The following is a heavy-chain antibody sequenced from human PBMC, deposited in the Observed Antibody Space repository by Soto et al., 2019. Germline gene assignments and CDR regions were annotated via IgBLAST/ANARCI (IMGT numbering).Heavy chain of an antibody. D-gene: IGHD3-3*01. CDR1: GGSINSGGYY. CDR3: ARERRITIFGVVTNYYYGMDV. J-gene: IGHJ6*02. Sequence: PSETLSLTCSVSGGSINSGGYYWSWIRQHPGKGLEWIGYINYSGTTYYNPSLKSRVTISVDTSKNQFSLKLSSVTAADTAMYYCARERRITIFGVVTNYYYGMDVWGQGTTVTVS. CDR2: INYSGTT. V-gene: IGHV4-31*03.